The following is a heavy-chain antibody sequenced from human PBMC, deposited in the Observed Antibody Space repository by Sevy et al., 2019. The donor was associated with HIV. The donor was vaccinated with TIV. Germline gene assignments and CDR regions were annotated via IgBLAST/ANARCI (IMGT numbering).Heavy chain of an antibody. V-gene: IGHV4-31*03. CDR1: GASISSGGHY. J-gene: IGHJ3*02. Sequence: SETLSLTCTVSGASISSGGHYWSWIRQHPGKGLELIGTMYYSGSTYYSPSLTSRVTISRDTSKNQFSLSLKSVTAADTAVYYCARHYDSRGDDGYAPDACDMWGQGTMVTVSS. D-gene: IGHD3-22*01. CDR3: ARHYDSRGDDGYAPDACDM. CDR2: MYYSGST.